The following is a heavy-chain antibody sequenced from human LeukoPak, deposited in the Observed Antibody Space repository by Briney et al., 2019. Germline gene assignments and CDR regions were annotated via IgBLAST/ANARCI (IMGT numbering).Heavy chain of an antibody. V-gene: IGHV4-34*01. CDR3: ARSMYYYGSGIPFDY. D-gene: IGHD3-10*01. CDR2: INHSGST. J-gene: IGHJ4*02. Sequence: PSETLSLTCAVYGGSFSGYYWSWIRQPPGKGLEWIGEINHSGSTNYNPSLKSRVTISVDTSKNQFSLKLSSVTAADTAVYYCARSMYYYGSGIPFDYWGQGTLVTVSS. CDR1: GGSFSGYY.